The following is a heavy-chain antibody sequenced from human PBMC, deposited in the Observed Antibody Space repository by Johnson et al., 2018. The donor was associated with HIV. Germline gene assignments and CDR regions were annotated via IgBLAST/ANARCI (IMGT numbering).Heavy chain of an antibody. CDR3: GRLHSGTGAFDI. Sequence: QVQLVESGGGVVQPGGSLRLSCAASGFTFRTYGIHWVRQAPGKGLEWVAFKRYDGSKRYYADSVKGRFTIARDNAESSLHLQMNSLRADDTAVYYCGRLHSGTGAFDIWGQGTMVSVSS. CDR1: GFTFRTYG. J-gene: IGHJ3*02. D-gene: IGHD1-26*01. V-gene: IGHV3-30*02. CDR2: KRYDGSKR.